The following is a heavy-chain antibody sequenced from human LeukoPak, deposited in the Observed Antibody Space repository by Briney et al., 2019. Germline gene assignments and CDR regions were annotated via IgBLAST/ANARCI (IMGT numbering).Heavy chain of an antibody. CDR3: ARVVGLTGYSSSWYSGYYYYMDV. J-gene: IGHJ6*03. D-gene: IGHD6-13*01. CDR2: IIPIFGTT. V-gene: IGHV1-69*06. Sequence: GASVKVSCKASGGTFSSYAISRVRQAPGQGLEWMGGIIPIFGTTNYAQKFQDRATITADKSTSTAYMELSSLRSEDTAVYYCARVVGLTGYSSSWYSGYYYYMDVWGKGTTVTVSS. CDR1: GGTFSSYA.